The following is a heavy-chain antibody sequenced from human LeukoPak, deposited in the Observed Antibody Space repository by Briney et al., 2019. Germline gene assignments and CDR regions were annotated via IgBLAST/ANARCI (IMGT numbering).Heavy chain of an antibody. CDR1: GFTFDDYA. CDR2: ISWNSGSI. J-gene: IGHJ4*02. V-gene: IGHV3-9*01. Sequence: GGSLRLSCAASGFTFDDYAMHWVRQAPGKGLEWVSGISWNSGSIGYADSVKGRFTISRDNAKNSLYLQMNSLRAEDTALYYCAKSGGKIAVAGTYFDYWGQGTLVTVSS. D-gene: IGHD6-13*01. CDR3: AKSGGKIAVAGTYFDY.